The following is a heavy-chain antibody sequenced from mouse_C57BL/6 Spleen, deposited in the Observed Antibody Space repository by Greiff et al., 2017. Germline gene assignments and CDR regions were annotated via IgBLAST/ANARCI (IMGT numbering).Heavy chain of an antibody. V-gene: IGHV1-59*01. CDR2: IDPSDSYT. D-gene: IGHD2-1*01. CDR3: ATYGNFWFAY. CDR1: GYTFTSYW. J-gene: IGHJ3*01. Sequence: VQLQQPGAELVRPGTSVKLSCKASGYTFTSYWMHWVKQRPGQGLEWIGVIDPSDSYTNYNQKFKGKATLTVDTSSSTAYMQLSSLTSEDSAVYYCATYGNFWFAYWGQGTLVTVSA.